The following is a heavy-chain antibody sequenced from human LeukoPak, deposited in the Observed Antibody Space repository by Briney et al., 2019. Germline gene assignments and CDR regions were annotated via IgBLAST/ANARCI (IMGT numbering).Heavy chain of an antibody. Sequence: TSETLSLTCTVSGGSISNYYWSWIRQPAGKGLEWIGRIYSSGDTNYNPSLKSRLTMSVDTSKNQFSLNLYSVTAADTAVYYCARGGTMGNANWFDPWGQGTLVTVSS. V-gene: IGHV4-4*07. D-gene: IGHD3-16*01. J-gene: IGHJ5*02. CDR2: IYSSGDT. CDR1: GGSISNYY. CDR3: ARGGTMGNANWFDP.